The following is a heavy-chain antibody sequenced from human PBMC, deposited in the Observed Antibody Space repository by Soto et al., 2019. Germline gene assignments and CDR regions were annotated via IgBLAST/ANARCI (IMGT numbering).Heavy chain of an antibody. J-gene: IGHJ4*02. D-gene: IGHD6-19*01. V-gene: IGHV3-21*01. CDR3: AREGIAVAGYYFDY. CDR1: GFTFSSYS. CDR2: ISSSSSYI. Sequence: GGSLRLSCAASGFTFSSYSMNWVRQAPGKGLEWVSSISSSSSYIYYADSVKGRFTISRDNAKNSLYLQMNSLRAEDTAVYYCAREGIAVAGYYFDYWGQGTLVTVSS.